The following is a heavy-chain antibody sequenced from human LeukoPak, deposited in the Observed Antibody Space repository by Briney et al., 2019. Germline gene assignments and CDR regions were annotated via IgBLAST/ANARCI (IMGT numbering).Heavy chain of an antibody. Sequence: ASVKVSCKASGYTFTSYGISWVRQAPGQGREGMGWMSAYNGNTNYAQKLQGRVTMTTDTSTSTAYMELRSLRSYDTAVYYCARDLSYCSSTICYYYYMDLWAKGTTVPVSS. D-gene: IGHD2-2*01. CDR1: GYTFTSYG. J-gene: IGHJ6*03. CDR3: ARDLSYCSSTICYYYYMDL. V-gene: IGHV1-18*01. CDR2: MSAYNGNT.